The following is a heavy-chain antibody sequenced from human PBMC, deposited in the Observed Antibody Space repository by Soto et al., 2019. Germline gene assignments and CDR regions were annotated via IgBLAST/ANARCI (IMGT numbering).Heavy chain of an antibody. CDR1: GGSFSGYY. D-gene: IGHD3-16*02. Sequence: SETLSLTCAVYGGSFSGYYWSWIRQPPGKGLEWIGEINHSGSTNYNPSLKSRVTISVDTSKNQFSLKLSSVTAADTAVYYCARAIRLGELSLWRGGVYFDYWGQGTLVTVSS. V-gene: IGHV4-34*01. CDR2: INHSGST. CDR3: ARAIRLGELSLWRGGVYFDY. J-gene: IGHJ4*02.